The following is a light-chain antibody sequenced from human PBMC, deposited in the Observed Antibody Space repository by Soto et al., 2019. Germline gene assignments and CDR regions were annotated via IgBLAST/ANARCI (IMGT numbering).Light chain of an antibody. CDR2: GAS. J-gene: IGKJ2*02. CDR3: QRYGSSRT. V-gene: IGKV3-20*01. CDR1: QSVSSSY. Sequence: EIVLTQSPGTLSLSPWERATLSCRARQSVSSSYLSWYQQKPGQAPRLLIYGASSRPTSIPDRYSGSGSGKDFTLTISILEPEDFAVYYCQRYGSSRTFGQGTKLEIK.